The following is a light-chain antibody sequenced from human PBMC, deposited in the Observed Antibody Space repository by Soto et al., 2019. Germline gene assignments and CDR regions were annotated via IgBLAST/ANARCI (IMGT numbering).Light chain of an antibody. V-gene: IGKV1-17*01. Sequence: DIQMTQSPSSLSASLGDRVTITCRASQVIGRSFIGWYQQKVGRPPKRLIYATSTLQSGVPSRFSGSGYGTEFTLTISSLQPEDFATYYCLQYWDYSWTFGQGTKVEIK. CDR2: ATS. J-gene: IGKJ1*01. CDR3: LQYWDYSWT. CDR1: QVIGRS.